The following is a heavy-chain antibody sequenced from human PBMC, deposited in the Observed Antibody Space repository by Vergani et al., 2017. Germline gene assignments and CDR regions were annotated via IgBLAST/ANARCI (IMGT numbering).Heavy chain of an antibody. CDR2: ISAYNGNT. J-gene: IGHJ6*02. D-gene: IGHD6-19*01. V-gene: IGHV1-18*01. CDR3: ARSHFYSSGWSDYYGMDV. CDR1: GYTFTSYG. Sequence: QVQLVQSGAEVKKPGASVKVSCKASGYTFTSYGISWVRQAPGQGLEWMGWISAYNGNTNYAQKLQGRVTMTTDTSTSTAYMELSRLRSDDTAVYYCARSHFYSSGWSDYYGMDVWGQGTTVTVSS.